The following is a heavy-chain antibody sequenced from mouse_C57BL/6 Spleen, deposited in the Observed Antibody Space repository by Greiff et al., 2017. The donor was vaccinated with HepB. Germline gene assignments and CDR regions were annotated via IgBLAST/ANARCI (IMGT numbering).Heavy chain of an antibody. J-gene: IGHJ2*01. Sequence: VKVEESGPGLVKPSQSLSLTCTVTGYSITSGYGWNWIRQFPGNKLEWMGYISYSGSTNYNPSLKSRISITRDTSKNQFFLQLNSVTTEDTATYYCARTARIKYWGQGTTLTVSS. V-gene: IGHV3-2*02. CDR3: ARTARIKY. D-gene: IGHD1-2*01. CDR2: ISYSGST. CDR1: GYSITSGYG.